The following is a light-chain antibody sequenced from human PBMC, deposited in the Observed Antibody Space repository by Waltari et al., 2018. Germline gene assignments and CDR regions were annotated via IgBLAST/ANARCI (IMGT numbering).Light chain of an antibody. V-gene: IGKV1-16*01. J-gene: IGKJ4*01. CDR1: QDINKY. CDR3: QQYHTYPLT. Sequence: DIQMTQSPSSLSTSVGARVVITCRASQDINKYLVWIQQKPGEAPKSMIYAASSLQSWVPSRFSGSGSGTDFTLTISSLQPEDFATYYCQQYHTYPLTFGGGTTVEIK. CDR2: AAS.